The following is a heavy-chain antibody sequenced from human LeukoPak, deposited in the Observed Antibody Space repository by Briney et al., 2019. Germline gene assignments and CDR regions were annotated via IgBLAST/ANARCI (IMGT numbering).Heavy chain of an antibody. CDR2: IYYSGST. CDR3: ARRSVITLYGMDV. V-gene: IGHV4-59*08. CDR1: GGSISSYY. D-gene: IGHD1-14*01. Sequence: TSETLSLTCTVSGGSISSYYWSWIRQPPGKGLEWIGYIYYSGSTNYNPSLKSRVTISVDTSKNQFSLKLSSVTAADTAVYYCARRSVITLYGMDVWGQGTTVTVSS. J-gene: IGHJ6*02.